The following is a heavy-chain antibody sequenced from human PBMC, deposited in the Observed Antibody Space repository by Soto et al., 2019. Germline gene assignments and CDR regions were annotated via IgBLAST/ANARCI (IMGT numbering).Heavy chain of an antibody. D-gene: IGHD2-2*01. CDR3: ARGRLGIVVVPAAKGNWFDP. Sequence: SETLSLTCAVYGGSFSGYSSSWNRQPPGKGLEWIGEINHSGSTNYNPSLKSRVTISVDTSKNQFSLKLSSVTAADTAVYYCARGRLGIVVVPAAKGNWFDPWGQGTLVTVSS. CDR1: GGSFSGYS. CDR2: INHSGST. V-gene: IGHV4-34*01. J-gene: IGHJ5*02.